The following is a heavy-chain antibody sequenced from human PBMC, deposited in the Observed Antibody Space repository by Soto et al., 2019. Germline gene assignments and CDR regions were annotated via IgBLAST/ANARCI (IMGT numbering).Heavy chain of an antibody. V-gene: IGHV4-31*03. CDR1: GGSISSGGYY. CDR3: DRHSRVPNTGYYYYYGLDV. CDR2: IYYSGST. Sequence: SETLSLTCTVSGGSISSGGYYWSWIRQHPGKGLEWIGYIYYSGSTYYNPSLKSRVTISVDTSKNQFSLKLSSVTAADTAVYYCDRHSRVPNTGYYYYYGLDVWGQGTTVTVSS. J-gene: IGHJ6*02. D-gene: IGHD2-2*02.